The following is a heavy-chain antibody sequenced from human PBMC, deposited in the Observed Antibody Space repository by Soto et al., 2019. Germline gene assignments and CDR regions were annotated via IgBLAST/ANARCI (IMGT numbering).Heavy chain of an antibody. Sequence: GGPVKVSCKASGYTFTSYYMHWVRQAPGQGLEWVGVINPSGGSTTYAQKFQGRVTMTRDTSTSTVYMELSSLRSEYTAVYYCAREKTGTYSGMDVWGQGTTVTVSS. J-gene: IGHJ6*02. CDR2: INPSGGST. CDR1: GYTFTSYY. CDR3: AREKTGTYSGMDV. D-gene: IGHD1-7*01. V-gene: IGHV1-46*01.